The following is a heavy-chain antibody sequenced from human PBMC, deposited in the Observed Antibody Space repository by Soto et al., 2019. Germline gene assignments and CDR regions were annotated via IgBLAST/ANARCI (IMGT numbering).Heavy chain of an antibody. J-gene: IGHJ4*02. CDR3: ARGPLVVLIYFES. V-gene: IGHV1-69*02. Sequence: QVQLVQSGTEVKKPGSSVKVSCKASGGTFRNYPINWVRQAPGQGLEWMGSIFPLTDIPDYAQNFQARLTISADKSTSTAYMEWSSLTSDDTAMYFWARGPLVVLIYFESWGQGTLVTVSS. CDR1: GGTFRNYP. CDR2: IFPLTDIP.